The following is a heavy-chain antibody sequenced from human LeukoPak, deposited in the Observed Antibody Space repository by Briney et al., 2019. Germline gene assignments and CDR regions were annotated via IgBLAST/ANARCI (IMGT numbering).Heavy chain of an antibody. D-gene: IGHD6-13*01. CDR1: GGTFSSYA. CDR3: AREEGAAVGTLYYYGMDV. Sequence: SVKVSCKASGGTFSSYAISWVRQAPGQGLEWMGGIIPIFGTANYAQKFQGRVTITTDESTSTAYMELRSLRSDDTAVYYCAREEGAAVGTLYYYGMDVWGQGTTVTVSS. V-gene: IGHV1-69*05. CDR2: IIPIFGTA. J-gene: IGHJ6*02.